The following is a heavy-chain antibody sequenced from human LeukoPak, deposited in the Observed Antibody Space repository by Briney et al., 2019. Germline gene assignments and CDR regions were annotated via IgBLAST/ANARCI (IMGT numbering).Heavy chain of an antibody. CDR3: ARSVNYGDYPDDY. CDR1: GYTFTSYG. V-gene: IGHV1-18*01. CDR2: ISAYNGNT. Sequence: ASVKVSCKSSGYTFTSYGVSWARQAPGQGLEWMGWISAYNGNTNYAQKFQDGVTMTTGTSTSTAYMELRSLTSDDTAVYFCARSVNYGDYPDDYWGQGTLVTVSS. D-gene: IGHD4-17*01. J-gene: IGHJ4*02.